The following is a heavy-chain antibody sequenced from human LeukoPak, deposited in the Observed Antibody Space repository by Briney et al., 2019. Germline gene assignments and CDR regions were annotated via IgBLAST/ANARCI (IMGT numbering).Heavy chain of an antibody. CDR2: ISWNSGSI. CDR3: AKSRDIVVVPATYYFDY. V-gene: IGHV3-9*01. J-gene: IGHJ4*02. CDR1: GFTFDDYA. Sequence: GGSLRLSCAASGFTFDDYAMHWVWQAPGKGLEWVSGISWNSGSIGYADSVKGRFTISRDNAKNSLYLQMNSLRAEDTAVYYCAKSRDIVVVPATYYFDYWGQGTLVTVSS. D-gene: IGHD2-2*01.